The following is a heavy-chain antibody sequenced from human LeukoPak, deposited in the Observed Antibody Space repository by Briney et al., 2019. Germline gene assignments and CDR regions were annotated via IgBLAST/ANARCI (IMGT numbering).Heavy chain of an antibody. Sequence: GGSLRLSCAASGFVYSAFWMSWVRQAPGKGLEWVSYISSSGSTIYYADSVKGRFTISRDNAKNSLYLQMNSLRAEDTAVYYCARTGGITMVRGVKDYYMDVWGKGTTVTISS. CDR1: GFVYSAFW. D-gene: IGHD3-10*01. CDR3: ARTGGITMVRGVKDYYMDV. V-gene: IGHV3-48*04. J-gene: IGHJ6*03. CDR2: ISSSGSTI.